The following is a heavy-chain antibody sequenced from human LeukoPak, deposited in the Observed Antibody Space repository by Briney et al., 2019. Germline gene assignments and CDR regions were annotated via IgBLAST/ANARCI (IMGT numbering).Heavy chain of an antibody. J-gene: IGHJ4*02. CDR3: ARAGYGDYSDY. CDR1: GFTFSSHS. Sequence: GGSLRLSFSASGFTFSSHSMNWVRQAPGKGLEWVSSISSSSYIYYADSVKGRFTISRDNAKNSLYLQMNSLRAEDTAVYYCARAGYGDYSDYWGQGTLVTVSS. D-gene: IGHD4-17*01. V-gene: IGHV3-21*01. CDR2: ISSSSYI.